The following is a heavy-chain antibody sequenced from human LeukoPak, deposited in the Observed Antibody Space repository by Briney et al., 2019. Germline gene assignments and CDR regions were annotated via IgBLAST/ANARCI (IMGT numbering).Heavy chain of an antibody. Sequence: ASVKVSCKASVYTFTSYYMHWVRQAPGQGLEWMGIINPSGGSTSYAQKFQGRVTMTSDTSTSTVYMELSSLRSEDTAVYYCARECSSTSCYRDFDYWGQGTLVTVSS. CDR2: INPSGGST. J-gene: IGHJ4*02. V-gene: IGHV1-46*01. CDR3: ARECSSTSCYRDFDY. D-gene: IGHD2-2*01. CDR1: VYTFTSYY.